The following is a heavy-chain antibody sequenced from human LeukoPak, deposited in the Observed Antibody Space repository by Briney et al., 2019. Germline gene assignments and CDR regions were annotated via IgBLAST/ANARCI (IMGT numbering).Heavy chain of an antibody. CDR2: IYYSRST. D-gene: IGHD1-26*01. Sequence: PSETLSLTCTVSGGSISSSSYYWGWIRQPPGKVLEWIGSIYYSRSTYYNPSLKSRVTISVDTSKNQFSLKLSSVTAADTAVYYCARDKGSGRYYAGGGVDPWGQGTLVTVSS. CDR1: GGSISSSSYY. J-gene: IGHJ5*02. V-gene: IGHV4-39*02. CDR3: ARDKGSGRYYAGGGVDP.